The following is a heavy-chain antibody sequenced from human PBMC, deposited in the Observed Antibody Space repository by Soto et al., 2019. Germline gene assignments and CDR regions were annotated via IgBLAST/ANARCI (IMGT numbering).Heavy chain of an antibody. CDR1: GFIFSNYA. V-gene: IGHV3-23*01. D-gene: IGHD6-19*01. J-gene: IGHJ5*02. CDR2: ISGPGGST. CDR3: ARDERIAVAGTDT. Sequence: EVQLLESGGGLVQPGGSLRLSCVASGFIFSNYAMTWVRQAAGKGLEWVSSISGPGGSTYYADSVQGRFTISRDNSKNTLFLQMHSLRADDTAIYFCARDERIAVAGTDTWGQGILVTVTS.